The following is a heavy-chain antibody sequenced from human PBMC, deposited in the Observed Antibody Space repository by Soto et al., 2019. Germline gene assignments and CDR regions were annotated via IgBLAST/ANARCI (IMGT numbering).Heavy chain of an antibody. CDR1: GYTFTGYY. CDR2: INPNSGGT. V-gene: IGHV1-2*02. Sequence: ASVKVSCKASGYTFTGYYMHGVRQAPGQGLEWMGWINPNSGGTNYAQKFQGRVTMTRDTSISTAYMELSRLRSDDTAVYYCARSNGMIVVVIEYFDYWGQGTLVTVSS. D-gene: IGHD3-22*01. CDR3: ARSNGMIVVVIEYFDY. J-gene: IGHJ4*02.